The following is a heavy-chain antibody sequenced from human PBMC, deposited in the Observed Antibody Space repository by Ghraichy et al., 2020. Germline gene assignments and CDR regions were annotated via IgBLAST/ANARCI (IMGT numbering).Heavy chain of an antibody. CDR3: AKDLNYSGSMDV. D-gene: IGHD3-10*01. V-gene: IGHV3-30*02. J-gene: IGHJ6*02. CDR2: IRYDGSSE. CDR1: GFSFSDFG. Sequence: GESLRLSCAASGFSFSDFGMHWFRQAPGKGLDWVAFIRYDGSSEYYVDSVKGRFTISRDNSKNTLYLQMNSLRDEDTAVYYCAKDLNYSGSMDVWGQGTTVTVSS.